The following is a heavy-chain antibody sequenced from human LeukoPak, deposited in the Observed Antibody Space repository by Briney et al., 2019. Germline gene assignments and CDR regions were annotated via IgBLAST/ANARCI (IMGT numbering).Heavy chain of an antibody. D-gene: IGHD6-13*01. CDR1: GYTFTGYY. Sequence: ASVKVSCKASGYTFTGYYMHWVRQAPGQGLEWMGWINPNSGGTNYAQKFQGRVTMTRDTSISTAYMELSRLRSDDTAVYCCARVLYSSSWDAFDIWGQGTMVTVSS. CDR3: ARVLYSSSWDAFDI. J-gene: IGHJ3*02. V-gene: IGHV1-2*02. CDR2: INPNSGGT.